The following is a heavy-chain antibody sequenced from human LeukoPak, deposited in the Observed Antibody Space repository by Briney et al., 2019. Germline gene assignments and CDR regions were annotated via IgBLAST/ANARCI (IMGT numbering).Heavy chain of an antibody. CDR3: ASEDGYSSSWYYFDY. CDR2: IIPIFGTA. Sequence: SVKLSRKASGCTFSSYAIGWVCRAPGHGLEWMGGIIPIFGTANYAPKVQGRGTITADKSTSTAYMELSSLRSEDTAVYYCASEDGYSSSWYYFDYWGQGTLVSVPS. J-gene: IGHJ4*02. V-gene: IGHV1-69*06. CDR1: GCTFSSYA. D-gene: IGHD6-13*01.